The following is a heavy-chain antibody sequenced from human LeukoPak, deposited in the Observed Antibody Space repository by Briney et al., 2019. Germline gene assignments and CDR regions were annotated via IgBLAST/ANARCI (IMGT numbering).Heavy chain of an antibody. J-gene: IGHJ6*02. CDR3: ARDLGYCSSTSCYVSYYYGMDV. CDR1: GYTFTGYY. V-gene: IGHV1-2*02. D-gene: IGHD2-2*01. CDR2: INPNSGGT. Sequence: VASVKVSCKASGYTFTGYYMHWVRQAPGQGLEWMGWINPNSGGTNYAQKFQGRVTMTRDTSISTAYMGLSRLRSDDTAVYYCARDLGYCSSTSCYVSYYYGMDVWGQGTTVTVSS.